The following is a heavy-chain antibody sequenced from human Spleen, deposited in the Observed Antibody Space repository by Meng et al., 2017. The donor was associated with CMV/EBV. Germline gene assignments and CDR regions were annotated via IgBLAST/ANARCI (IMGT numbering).Heavy chain of an antibody. Sequence: TFSRYAMHWVRQAPGKGLEWVAVISYDGSNKYYADSVKGRFTISRDNSKNTLYLQMNSLRAEDTAVYYCARDSGGSHVLRFLEWFFDYWGQGTLVTVSS. CDR3: ARDSGGSHVLRFLEWFFDY. V-gene: IGHV3-30*04. J-gene: IGHJ4*02. CDR1: TFSRYA. CDR2: ISYDGSNK. D-gene: IGHD3-3*01.